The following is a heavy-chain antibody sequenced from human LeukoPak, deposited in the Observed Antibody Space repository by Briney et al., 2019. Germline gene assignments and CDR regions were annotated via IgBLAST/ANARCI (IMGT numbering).Heavy chain of an antibody. Sequence: SETLSLTCTVSGGSISSGSYYWSWIRQPAGKGLEWIGRIYTSGSTNYNPSLKSRVTISVDTSKNQFSLKLSSVTAADTAVYYCARNSHDILTGYPYGMDVWGKGTTVTVSS. V-gene: IGHV4-61*02. CDR1: GGSISSGSYY. CDR2: IYTSGST. CDR3: ARNSHDILTGYPYGMDV. J-gene: IGHJ6*04. D-gene: IGHD3-9*01.